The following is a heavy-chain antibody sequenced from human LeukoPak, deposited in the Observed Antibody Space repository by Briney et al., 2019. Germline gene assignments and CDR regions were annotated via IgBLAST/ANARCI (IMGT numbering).Heavy chain of an antibody. J-gene: IGHJ5*02. CDR2: IIPIFGTA. D-gene: IGHD1-26*01. CDR1: LGTFSSYV. Sequence: GASVKVSCMDSLGTFSSYVISWVRQALGQGVEWVGGIIPIFGTANYAQKFQGRVTITADESTSTAYMELSSLRSEGTAVYYCARDRGVSLELGSPKATPTWGQGTLVTVSS. V-gene: IGHV1-69*13. CDR3: ARDRGVSLELGSPKATPT.